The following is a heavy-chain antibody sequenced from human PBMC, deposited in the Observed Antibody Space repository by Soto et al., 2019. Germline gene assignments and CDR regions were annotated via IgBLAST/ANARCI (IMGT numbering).Heavy chain of an antibody. CDR3: VINHVYGRNGDIGQADLDY. V-gene: IGHV3-64D*06. D-gene: IGHD5-12*01. CDR2: ISSNGGST. J-gene: IGHJ4*02. CDR1: GFPFSIYA. Sequence: PGGSLRLSCSASGFPFSIYAMHWVRQAPGKGLEYVSSISSNGGSTYYADSVKGRFTISRDNSKNTLYLQMSSLRAEDTAVYYCVINHVYGRNGDIGQADLDYSGQGVRVTVSS.